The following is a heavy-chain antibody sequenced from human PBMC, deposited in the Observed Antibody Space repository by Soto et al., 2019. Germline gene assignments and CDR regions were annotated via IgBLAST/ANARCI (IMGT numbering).Heavy chain of an antibody. D-gene: IGHD2-15*01. Sequence: SETLSLTCSVSGDSRNTYDLGWIRQPPGKRLEWIGYINYSGRTNHNPSLKSRVTISVDTSKNQFSLKLSSVTAADTAVYYCARSYCSDAVSCNWFDPSGQGTLVTVSS. CDR3: ARSYCSDAVSCNWFDP. CDR2: INYSGRT. CDR1: GDSRNTYD. V-gene: IGHV4-59*01. J-gene: IGHJ5*02.